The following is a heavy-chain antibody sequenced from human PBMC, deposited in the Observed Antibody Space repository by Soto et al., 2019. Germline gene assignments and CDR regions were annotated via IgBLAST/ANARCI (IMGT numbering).Heavy chain of an antibody. CDR2: IYYSGST. D-gene: IGHD1-1*01. CDR3: APGPNEDNWFDP. J-gene: IGHJ5*02. V-gene: IGHV4-39*01. Sequence: SETLSLTCTVSGGSISSSSYYWGWIRQPPGKGLEWIGSIYYSGSTYYNPSLKSRVTISVDTSKNQFSLKLSSVTAADTAVYYCAPGPNEDNWFDPWGQGTLVTVSS. CDR1: GGSISSSSYY.